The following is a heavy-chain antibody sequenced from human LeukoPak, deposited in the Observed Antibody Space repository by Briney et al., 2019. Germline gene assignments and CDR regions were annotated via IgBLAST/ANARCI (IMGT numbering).Heavy chain of an antibody. J-gene: IGHJ4*02. D-gene: IGHD5-12*01. CDR1: GGSFSGYY. V-gene: IGHV4-34*01. CDR3: ALGGYDFSF. Sequence: SETLSLTCAAYGGSFSGYYWSWIRQPPGKGLEWIGEINHSGSTNYNPSLKSRVTISVGTSKNQFSLKLSSVTAADTAVYYCALGGYDFSFWGQGTLVTVSS. CDR2: INHSGST.